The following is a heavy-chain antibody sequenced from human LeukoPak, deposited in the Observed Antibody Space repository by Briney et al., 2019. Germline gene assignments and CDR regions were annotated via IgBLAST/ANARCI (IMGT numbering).Heavy chain of an antibody. CDR2: ISSSSSYI. CDR1: GFTFSSYS. V-gene: IGHV3-21*01. D-gene: IGHD3-16*02. Sequence: GGSLRLSCVASGFTFSSYSMNWVRQAPGKGLEWVSSISSSSSYIYYADSVKGRFTISRDNAKNTLYLQMNSLRAEDTAVYYCARDPPDDYVWGSYRYTYSGYWGQGTLVTVSS. CDR3: ARDPPDDYVWGSYRYTYSGY. J-gene: IGHJ4*02.